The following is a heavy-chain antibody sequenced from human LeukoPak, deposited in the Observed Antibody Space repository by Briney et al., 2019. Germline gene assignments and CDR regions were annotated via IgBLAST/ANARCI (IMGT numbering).Heavy chain of an antibody. D-gene: IGHD6-13*01. CDR3: AGDKGTSSSWFDP. CDR1: GFTFSSYG. Sequence: GGSLRLSCAASGFTFSSYGMHWVRQAPGKGLEWVAVIWYDGSNKYYADSVKGRFTISRDNSKNTLYLQMNSLRAEDTAVYYCAGDKGTSSSWFDPWGQGTLVTVSS. J-gene: IGHJ5*02. V-gene: IGHV3-33*01. CDR2: IWYDGSNK.